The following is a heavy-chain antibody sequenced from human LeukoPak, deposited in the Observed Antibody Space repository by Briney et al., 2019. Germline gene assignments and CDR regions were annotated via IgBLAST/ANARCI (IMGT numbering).Heavy chain of an antibody. CDR3: AQRQGPTSGSYDYFDP. CDR1: GGSISSYY. CDR2: IHSSGYT. D-gene: IGHD1-26*01. V-gene: IGHV4-4*09. Sequence: SETLSLTCTVSGGSISSYYWTWIRQPPGQGLEWIAYIHSSGYTNYNPFLRSRVTISVDTSKNEFSLKVTSVTAADTAVYYCAQRQGPTSGSYDYFDPWGQGTLVTVSS. J-gene: IGHJ5*02.